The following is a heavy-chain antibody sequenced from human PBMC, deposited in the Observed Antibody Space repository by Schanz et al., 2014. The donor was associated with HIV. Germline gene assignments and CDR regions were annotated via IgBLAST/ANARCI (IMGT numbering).Heavy chain of an antibody. CDR3: AREVDIVVVPADIVGWFDP. CDR1: GYTFTSYD. J-gene: IGHJ5*02. CDR2: MNPNSGNT. D-gene: IGHD2-2*03. Sequence: QVHLVQSGAEVKKPGASVKVSCKASGYTFTSYDINWVRQATGQGLEWMGWMNPNSGNTGFAQKFQGRVTMTRNTSINTAYMVLSSLRSEDTAVYYCAREVDIVVVPADIVGWFDPWGQGTLVTVSS. V-gene: IGHV1-8*01.